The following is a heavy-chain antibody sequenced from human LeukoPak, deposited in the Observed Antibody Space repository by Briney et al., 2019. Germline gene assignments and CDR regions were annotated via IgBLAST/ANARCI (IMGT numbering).Heavy chain of an antibody. D-gene: IGHD2-2*01. CDR3: ARVSCSSTGCLLSKPYNWFDP. J-gene: IGHJ5*02. Sequence: GASVKVSCKASGGTFSSYAISWVRQAPGQGLEWMGRIIPIFGIANYAQKFQGRATITADKSTSTAYMELSSLRSEDTAVYYCARVSCSSTGCLLSKPYNWFDPWGQGTLVTVSS. V-gene: IGHV1-69*04. CDR1: GGTFSSYA. CDR2: IIPIFGIA.